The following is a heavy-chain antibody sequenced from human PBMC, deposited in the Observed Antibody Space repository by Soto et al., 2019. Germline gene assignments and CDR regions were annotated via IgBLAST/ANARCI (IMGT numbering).Heavy chain of an antibody. CDR1: GYTFTGSY. D-gene: IGHD6-13*01. CDR3: ARAEQQLGTLDY. CDR2: FNTNSGGT. V-gene: IGHV1-2*02. J-gene: IGHJ4*02. Sequence: QVQLVQSGAEVKKPGASVKGSRQAYGYTFTGSYMPSVRQAPGQVLEWMGWFNTNSGGTNYPQKFQGRVTMTRDTSIRTAYMEMCRLRSDAEDGYYGARAEQQLGTLDYWGRVTLVTVS.